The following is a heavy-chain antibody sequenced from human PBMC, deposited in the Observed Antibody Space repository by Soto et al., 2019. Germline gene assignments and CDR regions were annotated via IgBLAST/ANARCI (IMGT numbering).Heavy chain of an antibody. D-gene: IGHD2-21*01. V-gene: IGHV3-13*01. CDR2: ISTAGNT. Sequence: EVQLVESGGDLVQPGGSLRLSCAASGFTFSNYDMHWVRQATGKGLEWVSTISTAGNTYSPGSVKGRFTISRENAKNSLYLQMNSLRADDTAVYYCARGRDSGLYYFDYWGQGTLVTVSS. CDR1: GFTFSNYD. CDR3: ARGRDSGLYYFDY. J-gene: IGHJ4*02.